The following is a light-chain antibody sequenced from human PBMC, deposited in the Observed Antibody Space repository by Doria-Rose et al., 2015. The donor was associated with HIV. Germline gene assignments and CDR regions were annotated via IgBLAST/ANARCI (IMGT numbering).Light chain of an antibody. J-gene: IGKJ4*01. V-gene: IGKV1-9*01. CDR3: QQLNSYPST. CDR1: QGISTY. Sequence: TQPPSFLSASVGDRVTITCRASQGISTYLAWYQQKSGKAPKLLTYAASTLQSGVPSRFSGSGSGTEFTLTISSLQPEDFATYYCQQLNSYPSTFGGGTKVEIK. CDR2: AAS.